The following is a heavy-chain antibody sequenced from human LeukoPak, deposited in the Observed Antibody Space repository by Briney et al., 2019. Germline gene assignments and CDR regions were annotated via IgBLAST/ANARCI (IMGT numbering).Heavy chain of an antibody. CDR1: GFTFDDYT. D-gene: IGHD1-1*01. Sequence: GGSVRLSCAASGFTFDDYTMHWVRQAPGKGLEWVSLISWDGGSTYYADSVKGRFTISRDNSKNSLYLQMNSLRTEDTALYYCAKDVEGAFDIWGEGTMVTVSS. J-gene: IGHJ3*02. CDR2: ISWDGGST. CDR3: AKDVEGAFDI. V-gene: IGHV3-43*01.